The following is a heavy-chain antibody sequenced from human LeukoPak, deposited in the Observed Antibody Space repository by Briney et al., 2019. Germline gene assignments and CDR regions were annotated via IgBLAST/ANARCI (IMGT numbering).Heavy chain of an antibody. J-gene: IGHJ4*02. Sequence: GGSLRLSCAASGFTFSSYSMNWVRQAPGKGLEWVSSISSSSSYIYYADSVKGRFTISRDNAKNSLYLQMNSLRAEDTAVYYCARDGVGAVGFDYWGQGTLVTVSS. CDR2: ISSSSSYI. V-gene: IGHV3-21*01. CDR1: GFTFSSYS. CDR3: ARDGVGAVGFDY. D-gene: IGHD1-26*01.